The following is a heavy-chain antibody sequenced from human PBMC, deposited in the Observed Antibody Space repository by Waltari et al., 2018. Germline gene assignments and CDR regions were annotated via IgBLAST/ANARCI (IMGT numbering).Heavy chain of an antibody. CDR1: GGSISSYY. D-gene: IGHD5-18*01. CDR2: TYYSGGT. CDR3: ASSPIGGYNFDY. J-gene: IGHJ4*02. V-gene: IGHV4-59*01. Sequence: QVQLQESGPGLVKPSATLSLPCTVSGGSISSYYWSWIRQPPGKGLEWIGYTYYSGGTNYNPSLKSRVTISVDTSKNQFSLKLSSVTAADTAVYYCASSPIGGYNFDYWGQGTLVTVSS.